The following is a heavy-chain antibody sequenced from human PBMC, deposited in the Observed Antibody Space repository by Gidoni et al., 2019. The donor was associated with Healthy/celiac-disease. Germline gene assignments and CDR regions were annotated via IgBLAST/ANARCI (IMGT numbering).Heavy chain of an antibody. CDR1: CGSISSGSYY. CDR2: IYTSGST. Sequence: QVQLQESGPGLVKPSQTMCLTCTGSCGSISSGSYYWSCIRQPAGKRLEWIGRIYTSGSTNYNPYLKSRVTMSVDTSKNQFSLKLSSVTAADTAVYYCARVGGGVIDYWGQGTLVTVSS. J-gene: IGHJ4*02. D-gene: IGHD1-26*01. CDR3: ARVGGGVIDY. V-gene: IGHV4-61*02.